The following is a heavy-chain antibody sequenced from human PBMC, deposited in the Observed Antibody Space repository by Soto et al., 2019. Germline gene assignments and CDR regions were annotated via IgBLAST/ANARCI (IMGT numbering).Heavy chain of an antibody. Sequence: QVQLQESGPRLVEPSETLSLICNVSGGSLSSYYWSWTRHPPGKGLEWLGYIHHSGSTNYKHSLKSRVTLSADTSKNDFSLKLTSMTAADTAVYYCAGWEQWLALDYWGQGILVTVSS. J-gene: IGHJ4*02. CDR3: AGWEQWLALDY. CDR1: GGSLSSYY. CDR2: IHHSGST. D-gene: IGHD6-19*01. V-gene: IGHV4-59*01.